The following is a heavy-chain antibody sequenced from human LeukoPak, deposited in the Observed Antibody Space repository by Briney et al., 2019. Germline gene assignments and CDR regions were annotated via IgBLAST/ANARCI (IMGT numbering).Heavy chain of an antibody. Sequence: GRSLRLSCAASGFTFSSYGMFWVRQAPGKGLEWVAVIWFDGSNKNYADSVKGRFTISRDNSKNTLYLQMNSLRAEDTAVYYCARNSAGLVNAFDLWGQGTMVTASS. J-gene: IGHJ3*01. V-gene: IGHV3-33*01. CDR2: IWFDGSNK. CDR1: GFTFSSYG. CDR3: ARNSAGLVNAFDL. D-gene: IGHD3/OR15-3a*01.